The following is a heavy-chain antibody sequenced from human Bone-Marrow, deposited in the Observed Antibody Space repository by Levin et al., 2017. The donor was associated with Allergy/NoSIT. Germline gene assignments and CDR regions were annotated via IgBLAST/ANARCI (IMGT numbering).Heavy chain of an antibody. CDR1: GFIFTDAS. CDR3: VRHFDWIFDS. CDR2: IKSRSDGGAS. V-gene: IGHV3-15*01. D-gene: IGHD3-9*01. J-gene: IGHJ5*01. Sequence: PGGSLRLSCVASGFIFTDASISWVRQAPGKGPEWVGRIKSRSDGGASDYAAPVRGRFTMSRDDLRNMVFLQMNRLKSEDTGLYYCVRHFDWIFDSWGQGTLVTVSS.